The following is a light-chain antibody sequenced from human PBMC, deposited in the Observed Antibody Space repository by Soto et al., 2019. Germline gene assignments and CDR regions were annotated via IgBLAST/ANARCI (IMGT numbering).Light chain of an antibody. Sequence: NFMKTLLRCVSESPGKTLPISCTCSIGSIASNYVQWYQQRPGSAPTTVIYEDNQRPSGVPQRFSGSVDSSSNSASLTISGLETEDEAEYYCQSYDTSTWVFGGGTQLTVL. CDR1: IGSIASNY. CDR3: QSYDTSTWV. J-gene: IGLJ3*02. CDR2: EDN. V-gene: IGLV6-57*02.